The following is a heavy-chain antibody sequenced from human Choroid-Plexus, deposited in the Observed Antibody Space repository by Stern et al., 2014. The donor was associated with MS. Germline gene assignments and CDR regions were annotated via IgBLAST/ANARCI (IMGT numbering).Heavy chain of an antibody. D-gene: IGHD2/OR15-2a*01. Sequence: QVQLVESGGGVVQPGRPLRLSCAASGFGMHWVRQAPGKGLEWVALISYDGSKDCADSVKGRFAISRDNSKNTLYLQMNSLRAEDTAVYYCAKDRQYLTFFFDFWGQGSLVTVSS. CDR1: GFG. J-gene: IGHJ4*02. V-gene: IGHV3-30*18. CDR3: AKDRQYLTFFFDF. CDR2: ISYDGSK.